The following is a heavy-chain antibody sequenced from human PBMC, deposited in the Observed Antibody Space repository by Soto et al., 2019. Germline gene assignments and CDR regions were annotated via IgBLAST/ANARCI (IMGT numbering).Heavy chain of an antibody. CDR1: GGSISSGGYY. D-gene: IGHD6-25*01. V-gene: IGHV4-31*03. CDR3: ARNRDGYNQYYFDY. CDR2: IYYSGST. J-gene: IGHJ4*02. Sequence: SETLSLTCTVSGGSISSGGYYWSWIRQHPGEGLEWIGYIYYSGSTYYNPSLKSRVAISVDTSKNQLSLKLSSVTAADTAIYYWARNRDGYNQYYFDYWGQGTLVTVSS.